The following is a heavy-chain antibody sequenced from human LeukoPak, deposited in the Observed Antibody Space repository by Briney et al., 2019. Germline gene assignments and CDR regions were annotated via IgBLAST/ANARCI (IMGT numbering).Heavy chain of an antibody. CDR1: SFTFSSYA. CDR3: ARGRQPSLLWFGGFDY. V-gene: IGHV3-30*04. CDR2: ISYDGSNK. J-gene: IGHJ4*02. D-gene: IGHD3-10*01. Sequence: GGSLRLSCAASSFTFSSYAMHWVRQAPGKGLEWVALISYDGSNKFYADSVKGRFTISRDNSKNTLYLQMNSLRAEDTAVYYCARGRQPSLLWFGGFDYWGQGTLVTVSS.